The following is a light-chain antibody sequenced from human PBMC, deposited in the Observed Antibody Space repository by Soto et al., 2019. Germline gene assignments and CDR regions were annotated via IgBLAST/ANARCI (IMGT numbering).Light chain of an antibody. CDR3: QSYDSSLSAL. CDR2: VNS. J-gene: IGLJ3*02. CDR1: SSNIGAGYD. V-gene: IGLV1-40*01. Sequence: QSVLTQPPSLSGAPGQRVTISCTGSSSNIGAGYDVHWYQQLPGTAPKLLIYVNSNRPSGVPDRFSGSKSGTSASLAITGLQAEDEADYYCQSYDSSLSALFGGGTKLTVL.